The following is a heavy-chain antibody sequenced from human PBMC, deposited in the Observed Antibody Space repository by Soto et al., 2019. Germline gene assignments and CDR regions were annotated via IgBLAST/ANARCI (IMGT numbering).Heavy chain of an antibody. J-gene: IGHJ5*02. Sequence: QVHLVQSGAEVKKPGASVKVSCKASGYSFTDSYMHWVRQAPGQGLEWTGWINTKTGGTNYAQRVQGRVTMTGDTSINTADMELSRLRSDDTAVYYCARVGPTGWFDPWGQGTVVTVSS. CDR3: ARVGPTGWFDP. CDR2: INTKTGGT. CDR1: GYSFTDSY. V-gene: IGHV1-2*02.